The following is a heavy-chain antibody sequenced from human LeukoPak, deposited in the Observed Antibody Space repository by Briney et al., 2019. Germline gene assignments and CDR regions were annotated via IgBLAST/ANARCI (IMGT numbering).Heavy chain of an antibody. CDR2: ISGSGSTI. CDR3: AREKQLGYYYYMDV. D-gene: IGHD6-13*01. J-gene: IGHJ6*03. CDR1: GFTFSDYY. V-gene: IGHV3-11*04. Sequence: GGSLRLSCAASGFTFSDYYMSWIRQAPGKGLEWVSYISGSGSTIYYADSVKGRFTISRDNAKNSLYLQMNSLRAEDTAVYYCAREKQLGYYYYMDVWGKGTTVTVSS.